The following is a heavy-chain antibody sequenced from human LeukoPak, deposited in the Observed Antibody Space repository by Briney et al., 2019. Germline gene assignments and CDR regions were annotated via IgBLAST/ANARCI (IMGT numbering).Heavy chain of an antibody. CDR3: ARYSSSWYYAFDI. J-gene: IGHJ3*02. CDR1: GYTFTGYY. V-gene: IGHV1-2*02. Sequence: ASVKVSCKASGYTFTGYYMHWVRQAPGQGLEWMGWINPNSGGTNYAQKFQGRVTMTRDTSISTAYMELSRLRSDDTAVYYCARYSSSWYYAFDIWGQGTMVTVSS. D-gene: IGHD6-13*01. CDR2: INPNSGGT.